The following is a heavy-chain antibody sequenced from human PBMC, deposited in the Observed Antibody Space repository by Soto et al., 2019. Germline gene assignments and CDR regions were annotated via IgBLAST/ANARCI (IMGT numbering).Heavy chain of an antibody. CDR2: ISGSGGST. Sequence: GSLRLSCAASGFTFSSYAMSWVRQAPGKGLEWVSAISGSGGSTYYADSVKGRFTISRDNSKNTLYLQMNSLRAEDTAVYYCATDPLLWFGEYYFDYWGQGTLVTVSS. CDR3: ATDPLLWFGEYYFDY. D-gene: IGHD3-10*01. J-gene: IGHJ4*02. CDR1: GFTFSSYA. V-gene: IGHV3-23*01.